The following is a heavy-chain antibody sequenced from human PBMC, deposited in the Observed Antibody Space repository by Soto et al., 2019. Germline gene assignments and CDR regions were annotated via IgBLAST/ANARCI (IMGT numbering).Heavy chain of an antibody. Sequence: SETLSLTCTVSGDSISSSSYYWGWIRQPPGKGLEWIGNIHYSGSTYYMPSLRSRVTLSVDTSKNQFSLRLTSVTAEDTAVYYCARHEGNGNVWPLDYWGQGILVTVSS. D-gene: IGHD2-8*01. V-gene: IGHV4-39*01. CDR2: IHYSGST. CDR1: GDSISSSSYY. CDR3: ARHEGNGNVWPLDY. J-gene: IGHJ4*02.